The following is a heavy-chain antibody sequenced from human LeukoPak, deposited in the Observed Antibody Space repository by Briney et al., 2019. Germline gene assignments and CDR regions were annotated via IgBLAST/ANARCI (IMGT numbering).Heavy chain of an antibody. Sequence: GGSLRLSCAASGFTFSSYGMHWVRQAPGKGLEGVAFIRYDGSNKYYADSVKGRFTISRDNSKNTLYLQMNSLRAEDTAVYYCAKDRGSIAVAGTLLDYWGQGTLVTVSS. CDR3: AKDRGSIAVAGTLLDY. V-gene: IGHV3-30*02. CDR1: GFTFSSYG. J-gene: IGHJ4*02. CDR2: IRYDGSNK. D-gene: IGHD6-19*01.